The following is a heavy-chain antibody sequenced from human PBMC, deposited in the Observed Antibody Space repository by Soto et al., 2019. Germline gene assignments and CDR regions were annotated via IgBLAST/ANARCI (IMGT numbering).Heavy chain of an antibody. J-gene: IGHJ6*03. D-gene: IGHD2-8*01. CDR3: ARAGIVLMVYATDYYYMDV. Sequence: GGSLRLSCAASGFTFSSYAMSWVRQAPGKGLEWVSAISGSGGSTYYADPVKGRFTISRDNSKNTLYLQMNSLRAEDTAVYYCARAGIVLMVYATDYYYMDVWGKGTTVTVSS. CDR1: GFTFSSYA. V-gene: IGHV3-23*01. CDR2: ISGSGGST.